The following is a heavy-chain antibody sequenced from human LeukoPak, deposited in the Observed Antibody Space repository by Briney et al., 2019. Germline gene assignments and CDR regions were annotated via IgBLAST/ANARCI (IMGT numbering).Heavy chain of an antibody. CDR2: INPSGGST. D-gene: IGHD2-8*01. J-gene: IGHJ6*02. Sequence: ASVKVSCKASGYTFTSYYMHWVRQAPGQGLEWMGIINPSGGSTSYAQKFQGRVTMTRDTSTSTVYMELSSLRSEDTAVYYCARELSVYATPYGMDVWGQGTRVTVSS. V-gene: IGHV1-46*01. CDR1: GYTFTSYY. CDR3: ARELSVYATPYGMDV.